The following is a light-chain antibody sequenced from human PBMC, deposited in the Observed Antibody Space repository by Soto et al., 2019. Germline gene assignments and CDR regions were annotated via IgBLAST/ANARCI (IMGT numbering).Light chain of an antibody. CDR2: GAS. J-gene: IGKJ5*01. V-gene: IGKV3-15*01. CDR3: QQYKTWPL. Sequence: EVVLTQSPATLSVSPGEGVTLSCRDSQGIADTLAWYQQKPGQAPRLLLYGASTRATGNPARFSGSGGGTDFTLTISSVQSEDLAVYYCQQYKTWPLFGQGTRLEIK. CDR1: QGIADT.